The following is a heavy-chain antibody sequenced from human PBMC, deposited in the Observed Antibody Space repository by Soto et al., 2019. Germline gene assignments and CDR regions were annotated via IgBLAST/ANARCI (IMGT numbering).Heavy chain of an antibody. CDR1: GFTFRTYW. CDR2: ISGSGDST. V-gene: IGHV3-23*01. D-gene: IGHD1-26*01. CDR3: ARSLYSGSYFRLDY. J-gene: IGHJ4*02. Sequence: GGSLRLSCAASGFTFRTYWLSWVRQAPGKGLEWVSAISGSGDSTYYADSVQGRFTISRDNSKNTLSLQMSSLRAEDTAVYYCARSLYSGSYFRLDYWGQGTLVTVS.